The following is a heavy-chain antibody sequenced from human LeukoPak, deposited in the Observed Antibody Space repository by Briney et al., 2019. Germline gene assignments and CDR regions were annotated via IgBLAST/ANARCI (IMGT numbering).Heavy chain of an antibody. D-gene: IGHD3-22*01. V-gene: IGHV4-4*07. J-gene: IGHJ4*02. Sequence: SETLSLTCTVSGGSISSYYWSWIRQPAGKGLEWIGRIYTSGGTNYNPSLKSRVTMSIDTSKNQFSLKLSSVTAADTAVYYCAKDYYDSSGYYYALWGQGTLVTVSS. CDR2: IYTSGGT. CDR3: AKDYYDSSGYYYAL. CDR1: GGSISSYY.